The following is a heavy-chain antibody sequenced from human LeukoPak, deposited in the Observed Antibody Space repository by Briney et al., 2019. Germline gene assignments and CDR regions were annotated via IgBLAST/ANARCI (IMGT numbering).Heavy chain of an antibody. V-gene: IGHV3-30*18. CDR3: AKDRGYSHGFDY. CDR2: ISYDGRNK. J-gene: IGHJ4*02. CDR1: GFTFSSYG. D-gene: IGHD5-18*01. Sequence: GGSLRRSCAASGFTFSSYGMHWVRQAPGKGLEWVAAISYDGRNKEYVDSVKGRFTISRDNSKNTLYLQMNSLRAEDTAVYSCAKDRGYSHGFDYWGQGTLVTVSS.